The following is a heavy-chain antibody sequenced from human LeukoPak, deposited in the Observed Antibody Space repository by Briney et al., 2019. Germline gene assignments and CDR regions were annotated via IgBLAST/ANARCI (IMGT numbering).Heavy chain of an antibody. J-gene: IGHJ4*02. V-gene: IGHV3-30*02. Sequence: PVGSLRLSCQTSGFVFSNYGMHWVRQAPGKGLEWVAFVRYDESNEYYADSVKGRFTISRDNSRNTLYLQMNSLRAEDTGVYSCAKDSNTGYVSVGPDYWGLGTLVTVSS. CDR1: GFVFSNYG. CDR3: AKDSNTGYVSVGPDY. CDR2: VRYDESNE. D-gene: IGHD5-12*01.